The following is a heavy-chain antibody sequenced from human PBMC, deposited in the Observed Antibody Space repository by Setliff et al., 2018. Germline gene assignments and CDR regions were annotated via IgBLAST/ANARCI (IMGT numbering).Heavy chain of an antibody. Sequence: KPGGSLRLSCSASGFVFTNAWLSWVRQAPGKGLEWVGRIKGFPDGETTDYAAPVKGRFTLSRDDSKDTLFLDMNSLTSDDTAVYFCTTGSIFDPWGKGTLVTVSS. J-gene: IGHJ5*02. CDR3: TTGSIFDP. CDR2: IKGFPDGETT. V-gene: IGHV3-15*01. CDR1: GFVFTNAW.